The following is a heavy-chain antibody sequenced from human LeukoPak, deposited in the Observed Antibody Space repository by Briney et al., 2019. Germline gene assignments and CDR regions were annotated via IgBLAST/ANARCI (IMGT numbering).Heavy chain of an antibody. D-gene: IGHD5-12*01. CDR2: ISAYNGNT. CDR3: ARDLRGYSGYDKYYYYGMDV. V-gene: IGHV1-18*01. J-gene: IGHJ6*02. Sequence: GASVKVSCKASGYTFTSYGISWVRQAPGQGLEWMGWISAYNGNTNYAQKLRGRVTMTTDTSTSTAYMELRSLRSDDTAVYYCARDLRGYSGYDKYYYYGMDVWGQGTTVTVSS. CDR1: GYTFTSYG.